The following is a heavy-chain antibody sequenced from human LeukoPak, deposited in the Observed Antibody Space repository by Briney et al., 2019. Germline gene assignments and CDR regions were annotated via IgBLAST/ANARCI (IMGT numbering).Heavy chain of an antibody. D-gene: IGHD3-22*01. CDR3: GRGAMIQPLDY. CDR1: GGSISSYY. V-gene: IGHV4-59*01. CDR2: IYYSGST. J-gene: IGHJ4*02. Sequence: SETLSLTCTVSGGSISSYYWSWIRQPPGKGLEWIGYIYYSGSTNYNPSLKSRVTIPVDTSKNQFSLKLSSVTAADTAVYYCGRGAMIQPLDYWGQGTLVTVSS.